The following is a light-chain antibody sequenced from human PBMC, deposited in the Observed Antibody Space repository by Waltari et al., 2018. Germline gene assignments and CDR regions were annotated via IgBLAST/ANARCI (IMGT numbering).Light chain of an antibody. CDR2: YVT. V-gene: IGLV2-11*01. J-gene: IGLJ1*01. Sequence: QSALTQPRPVSGSPGQAVPIPCTRTSRDVGDFDYVSWYQQHPGKAPQLMFYYVTKRPSGVPDRFSGSKSGNTASLTISGLQAEDEADYYCCSYAGSHALGVFGTGTKVTVL. CDR1: SRDVGDFDY. CDR3: CSYAGSHALGV.